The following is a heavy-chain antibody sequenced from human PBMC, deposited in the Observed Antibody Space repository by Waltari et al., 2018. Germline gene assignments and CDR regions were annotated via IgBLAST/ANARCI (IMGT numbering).Heavy chain of an antibody. V-gene: IGHV1-69*12. CDR1: GGTFSSYA. D-gene: IGHD2-2*01. Sequence: QVQLVQSGAEVKKPGSSVKVSCKASGGTFSSYAISWVRQAPGQGLEWMGGIIPIFGTANYAQKFQGRGTITADESTSTADMELSSLRSEDTAVYYCARHIVVVPAAMHYYYYGMDVWGQGTTVTVSS. CDR3: ARHIVVVPAAMHYYYYGMDV. J-gene: IGHJ6*02. CDR2: IIPIFGTA.